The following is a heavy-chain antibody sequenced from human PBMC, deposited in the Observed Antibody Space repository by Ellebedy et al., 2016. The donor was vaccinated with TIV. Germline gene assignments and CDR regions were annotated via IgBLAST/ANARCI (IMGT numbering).Heavy chain of an antibody. V-gene: IGHV3-21*01. CDR2: ISSSSSYI. Sequence: GESLKISCAASGFTFGSYSMNWVRQAPGKGLEWVSSISSSSSYIYYADSVKGRFTISRANAKNSLYLQMNSLRAEDTAVHYCASGPTAMPSYYFDYWGQGTLVTVSS. CDR1: GFTFGSYS. D-gene: IGHD5-18*01. J-gene: IGHJ4*02. CDR3: ASGPTAMPSYYFDY.